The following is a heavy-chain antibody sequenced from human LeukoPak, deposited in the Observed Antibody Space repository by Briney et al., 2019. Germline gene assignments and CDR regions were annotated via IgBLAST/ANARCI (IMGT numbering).Heavy chain of an antibody. Sequence: GGSLRLSCTVSGFTVSSNSMSWVRQAPGKGLEWVSFIYSDNTHYSDSVKGRLTISRDNSKNTLYLQMNSLRAEDTAVYYCARRAGAYSHPYDYWGQGTLVTVSS. CDR1: GFTVSSNS. CDR3: ARRAGAYSHPYDY. J-gene: IGHJ4*02. V-gene: IGHV3-53*01. CDR2: IYSDNT. D-gene: IGHD4/OR15-4a*01.